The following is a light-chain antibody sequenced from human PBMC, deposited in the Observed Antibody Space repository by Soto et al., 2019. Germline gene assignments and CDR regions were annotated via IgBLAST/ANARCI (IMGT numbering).Light chain of an antibody. J-gene: IGLJ1*01. CDR2: DVS. V-gene: IGLV2-14*01. CDR3: ISYTSSDTYV. CDR1: SSDVGAYKY. Sequence: QSALTQPASVSGSPGQSITISCTGTSSDVGAYKYVSWYQQHPGKAPKLMIYDVSSRPSGVPNRFSGSKSGNTASLIISGLQAEDEADYYCISYTSSDTYVFGTGTKVTVL.